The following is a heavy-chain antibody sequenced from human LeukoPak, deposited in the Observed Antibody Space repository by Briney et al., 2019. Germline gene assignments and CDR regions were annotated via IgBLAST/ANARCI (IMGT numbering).Heavy chain of an antibody. Sequence: PETLSLTCTVSGGSISSYYWSWIRQPPGKGREGTGYIYYSGSPTYNPSLQSRVTISVATSQNRFSLKLSSVTAADTAVYYCARDGYNSPDAFDIWGQGTMVTVSS. CDR2: IYYSGSP. CDR3: ARDGYNSPDAFDI. J-gene: IGHJ3*02. V-gene: IGHV4-59*01. D-gene: IGHD5-24*01. CDR1: GGSISSYY.